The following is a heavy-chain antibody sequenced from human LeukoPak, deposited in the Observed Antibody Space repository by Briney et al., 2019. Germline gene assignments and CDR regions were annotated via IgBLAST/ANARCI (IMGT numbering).Heavy chain of an antibody. CDR2: IGWNSGHI. J-gene: IGHJ3*01. CDR3: AKGLDLSGTSNAFNL. D-gene: IGHD1-14*01. V-gene: IGHV3-9*01. Sequence: GGSLRLSCAASGISFDDYAMHWVRQAPGKGLEWVSGIGWNSGHIAYADSVKGRFTVSRDNAKNSLYLQMNGLRPEDTALYYCAKGLDLSGTSNAFNLWGQGTIVTVCS. CDR1: GISFDDYA.